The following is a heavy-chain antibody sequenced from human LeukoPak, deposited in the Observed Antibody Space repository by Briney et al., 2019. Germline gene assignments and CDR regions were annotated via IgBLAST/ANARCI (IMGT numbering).Heavy chain of an antibody. CDR3: AKGRVAGYYYDSSGYSFDY. CDR1: GFTFSSYS. J-gene: IGHJ4*02. Sequence: PGGSLRLSYAASGFTFSSYSLHWLRPAPAKGLAGVSYIRSRSSTIYYAASVKGRFTISRDNAKNTLYLQMNILRAADPAVFYPAKGRVAGYYYDSSGYSFDYWGQGTLVTVSS. V-gene: IGHV3-48*01. D-gene: IGHD3-22*01. CDR2: IRSRSSTI.